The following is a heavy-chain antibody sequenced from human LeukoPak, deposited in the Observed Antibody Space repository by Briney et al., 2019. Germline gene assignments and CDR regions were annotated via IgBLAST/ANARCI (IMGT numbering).Heavy chain of an antibody. CDR2: IYYSGST. V-gene: IGHV4-39*01. J-gene: IGHJ4*02. D-gene: IGHD1-26*01. Sequence: SETLSLTCTVSGGSISSSSYYWGWIRQPPGKGLEWIGSIYYSGSTYYNPSLKSRVTISVDTSKNQFSLKLSSVTAADTAVYYCARHLLWVGAYGYWGQGTLVTVSS. CDR1: GGSISSSSYY. CDR3: ARHLLWVGAYGY.